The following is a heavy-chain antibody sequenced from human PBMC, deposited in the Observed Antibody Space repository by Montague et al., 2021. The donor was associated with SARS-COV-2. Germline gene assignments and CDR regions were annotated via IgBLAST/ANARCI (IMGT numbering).Heavy chain of an antibody. CDR3: AHAIRYYDIFTGIPLDD. V-gene: IGHV2-5*01. J-gene: IGHJ4*02. CDR2: IYSNGDK. D-gene: IGHD3-9*01. CDR1: GFSLSTPNVG. Sequence: PALVKPTQTLTLTCTFSGFSLSTPNVGVAWIRQPPGKALEWLAVIYSNGDKRYSPSLQRRLTITKDTSTNQVVVSLTNVDPLDTATYYCAHAIRYYDIFTGIPLDDWGQGTQVTVSS.